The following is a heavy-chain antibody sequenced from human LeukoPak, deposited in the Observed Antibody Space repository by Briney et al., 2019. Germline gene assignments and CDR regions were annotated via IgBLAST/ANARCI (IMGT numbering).Heavy chain of an antibody. D-gene: IGHD6-19*01. CDR3: ARHAVAVAGPGYYYYMDV. CDR1: GGSISSSSYY. CDR2: IYYSGST. J-gene: IGHJ6*03. Sequence: TSETLSLTCTVSGGSISSSSYYWGWIRQPPGKGREWIGSIYYSGSTYYNPSLKSRVTISVDTSKNQFSLKLSSVTAADTAVYYCARHAVAVAGPGYYYYMDVWGKGTTVTVSS. V-gene: IGHV4-39*01.